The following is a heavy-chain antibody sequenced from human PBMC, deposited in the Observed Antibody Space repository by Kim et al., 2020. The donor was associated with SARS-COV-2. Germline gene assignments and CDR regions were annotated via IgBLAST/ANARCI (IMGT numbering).Heavy chain of an antibody. D-gene: IGHD6-19*01. CDR2: ISSSGSTI. Sequence: GGSLRFSCAASGFTFSDYYMSWIRQAPGKGLEWVSYISSSGSTIYYADSVKGRFTISRDNAKNSLYLQMNSLRAEETAVYYCVTIRGFRSGSLSFDNWGQGTLVTVSS. V-gene: IGHV3-11*01. CDR3: VTIRGFRSGSLSFDN. CDR1: GFTFSDYY. J-gene: IGHJ4*02.